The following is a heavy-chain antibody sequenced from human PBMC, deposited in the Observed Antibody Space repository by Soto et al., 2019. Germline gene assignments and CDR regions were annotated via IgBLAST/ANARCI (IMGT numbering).Heavy chain of an antibody. CDR2: IWYDGSNK. D-gene: IGHD3-3*01. V-gene: IGHV3-33*01. CDR1: GFTFSSYG. Sequence: GGSLRLSCAASGFTFSSYGMHWVRQAPGKGLEWVAVIWYDGSNKYYADSVKGRFTISRDNSKNTLYLQMNSLRAEDTAVYYCAREDTIYDYYYYGMDVRGQGTTVTVSS. CDR3: AREDTIYDYYYYGMDV. J-gene: IGHJ6*02.